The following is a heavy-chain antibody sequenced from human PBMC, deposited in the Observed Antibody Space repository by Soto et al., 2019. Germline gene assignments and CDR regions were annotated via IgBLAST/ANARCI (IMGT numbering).Heavy chain of an antibody. D-gene: IGHD3-22*01. J-gene: IGHJ4*02. CDR1: GGSFSVYY. V-gene: IGHV4-34*01. CDR2: INHSGST. Sequence: SDTLSLTCAVYGGSFSVYYWSWIRQPPGKGLEWIGEINHSGSTNYNPSLKSRVTISVDTSKNQFSLKLSSVTAADTAVYYCARANYYDSSGDYWGQGTLVTVSS. CDR3: ARANYYDSSGDY.